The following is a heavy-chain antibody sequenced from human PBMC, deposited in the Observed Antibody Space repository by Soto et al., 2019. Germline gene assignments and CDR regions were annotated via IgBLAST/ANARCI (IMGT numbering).Heavy chain of an antibody. D-gene: IGHD3-22*01. CDR2: IYYSGST. J-gene: IGHJ5*01. CDR3: SNRAYDTNGYYRFDP. Sequence: PSETLSLTCTVSGGSISSGGYYWSWIRQHPGKGLEWIGYIYYSGSTYYIPSLKSRVTISVDTSKNQFSLKLSSVTAADTAMYYCSNRAYDTNGYYRFDPWGQGTLVTVS. V-gene: IGHV4-31*03. CDR1: GGSISSGGYY.